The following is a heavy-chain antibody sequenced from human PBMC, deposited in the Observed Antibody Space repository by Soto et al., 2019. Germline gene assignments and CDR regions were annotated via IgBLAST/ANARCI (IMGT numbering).Heavy chain of an antibody. CDR2: ISSDGATT. J-gene: IGHJ6*02. CDR1: GFTFSSYA. D-gene: IGHD5-18*01. Sequence: PGGSLRLSCSASGFTFSSYAMHWVRQAPGKGLEYVSAISSDGATTYYADSVKGRFTISRDNSKNTLYLQMNSLRAEDTAVYYCARTTSGYSYGYSYYGMDVWGQGTTVTVSS. V-gene: IGHV3-64*04. CDR3: ARTTSGYSYGYSYYGMDV.